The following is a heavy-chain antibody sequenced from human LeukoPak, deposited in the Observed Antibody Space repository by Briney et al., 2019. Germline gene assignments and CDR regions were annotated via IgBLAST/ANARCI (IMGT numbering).Heavy chain of an antibody. D-gene: IGHD2-15*01. CDR3: ARVVVAATRRDDYYYMDV. CDR1: GGSISTSSYY. CDR2: IFYSGST. Sequence: PSETLSLTCTVSGGSISTSSYYWGWVRQPPGKGLEWVGNIFYSGSTYYSPSLKSRVTISVDTSKNQFSLKLSSVTAADTAVYYCARVVVAATRRDDYYYMDVWGKGTTVTVSS. V-gene: IGHV4-39*07. J-gene: IGHJ6*03.